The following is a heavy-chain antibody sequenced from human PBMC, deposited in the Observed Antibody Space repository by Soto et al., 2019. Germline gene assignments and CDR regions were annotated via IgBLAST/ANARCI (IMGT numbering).Heavy chain of an antibody. D-gene: IGHD2-21*02. CDR1: GYTFTSYA. CDR2: INAGNGHT. V-gene: IGHV1-3*01. Sequence: QVQLVQSGAEVKKPGASVKVSCKASGYTFTSYAMHWVRQAPGQRLEWKGWINAGNGHTKYSQKFQGRVTITRDTTARTAYMELSRLRSEDTAVYYCARDMTSDYWGQGTLVTVSS. CDR3: ARDMTSDY. J-gene: IGHJ4*02.